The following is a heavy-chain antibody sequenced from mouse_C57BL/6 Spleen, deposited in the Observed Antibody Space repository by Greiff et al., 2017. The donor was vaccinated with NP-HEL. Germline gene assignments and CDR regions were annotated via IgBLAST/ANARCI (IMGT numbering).Heavy chain of an antibody. CDR3: ARKGYGNYGSDAMDY. CDR2: IWSGGST. CDR1: GFSLPSYG. V-gene: IGHV2-2*01. Sequence: QVHVKQSGPGLVQPSQSLSITCTVSGFSLPSYGVHWVRQSPGKGLEWLGVIWSGGSTDYNAAFISRLSISKDNSKSQVFFKMNSLQADDTAIYYCARKGYGNYGSDAMDYWGQGTSVTVSS. D-gene: IGHD2-1*01. J-gene: IGHJ4*01.